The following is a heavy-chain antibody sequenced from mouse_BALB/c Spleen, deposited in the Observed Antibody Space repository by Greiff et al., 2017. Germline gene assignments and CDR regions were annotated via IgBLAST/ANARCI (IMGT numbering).Heavy chain of an antibody. CDR1: GYTFTSYW. CDR2: INPSTGYT. J-gene: IGHJ4*01. CDR3: ARSEAYYRYGYAMDY. V-gene: IGHV1-7*01. D-gene: IGHD2-14*01. Sequence: QVQLQQSGAELAKPGASVKMSCKASGYTFTSYWMHWVKQRPGQGLEWIGYINPSTGYTEYNQKFKDKATLTADKSSSTAYMQLSSLTSEDSAVYYCARSEAYYRYGYAMDYWGQGTSVTVSS.